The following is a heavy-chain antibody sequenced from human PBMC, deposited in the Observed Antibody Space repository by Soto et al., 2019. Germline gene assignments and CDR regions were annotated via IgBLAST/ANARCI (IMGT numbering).Heavy chain of an antibody. CDR3: ARGGYGVDFDY. V-gene: IGHV4-31*03. Sequence: SVTLSLTRTVSGGSITSGGYYWTWIRQHPGKGLDWIGYIYYSGTTYYHPSLKSRVTISVDTSKNQLSLHLTSVTAADTAVYYCARGGYGVDFDYWGQGTLVTVSS. D-gene: IGHD4-17*01. CDR2: IYYSGTT. J-gene: IGHJ4*02. CDR1: GGSITSGGYY.